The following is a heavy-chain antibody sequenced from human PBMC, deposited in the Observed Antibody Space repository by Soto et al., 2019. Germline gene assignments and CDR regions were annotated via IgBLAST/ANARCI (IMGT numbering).Heavy chain of an antibody. CDR3: ARAPSPPDYDFWSGYPASYNWFDP. V-gene: IGHV1-3*01. J-gene: IGHJ5*02. CDR1: GYTFTSYA. Sequence: QVQLVQSGAEVKKPGASVKVSCKASGYTFTSYAMHWVRQAPGQRLEWMGWINAGNGNTKYSQKFQGRVTITRDTSASTAYMELSSLRSEDTAVYYCARAPSPPDYDFWSGYPASYNWFDPWGQGTLVTVSS. CDR2: INAGNGNT. D-gene: IGHD3-3*01.